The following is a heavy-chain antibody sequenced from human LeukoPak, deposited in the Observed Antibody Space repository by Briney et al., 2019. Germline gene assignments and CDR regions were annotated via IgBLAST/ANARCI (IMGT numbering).Heavy chain of an antibody. V-gene: IGHV4-39*01. Sequence: SETLSLTCTVFGDSIITSTSYWGWIRQPPGRRPEWIGSIYYTGTTYYNPSLKSRVIISVDTSKNQFSLKLQSVTATDTAVYYCARRGFYYASGPQFDYWGRGTLVTVSS. CDR2: IYYTGTT. CDR1: GDSIITSTSY. D-gene: IGHD3-10*01. CDR3: ARRGFYYASGPQFDY. J-gene: IGHJ4*02.